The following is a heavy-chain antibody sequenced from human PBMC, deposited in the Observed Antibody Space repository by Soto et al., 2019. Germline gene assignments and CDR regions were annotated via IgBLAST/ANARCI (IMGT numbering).Heavy chain of an antibody. CDR2: ISYDGSNK. D-gene: IGHD3-3*01. CDR3: AKEDYDFWSGYQNNWFDP. V-gene: IGHV3-30*18. CDR1: GFTFSSYG. Sequence: QVQLVESGGGVVQPGRSLRLSCAASGFTFSSYGMHWVRQAPGKGLEWVAVISYDGSNKYYADSVKGRFTISRDNCKNTLYLQMNSLRAEDTAVYYCAKEDYDFWSGYQNNWFDPWGQGTLVTVSS. J-gene: IGHJ5*02.